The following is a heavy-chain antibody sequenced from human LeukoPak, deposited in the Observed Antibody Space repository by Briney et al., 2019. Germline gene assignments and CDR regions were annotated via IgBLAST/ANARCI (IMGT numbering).Heavy chain of an antibody. J-gene: IGHJ2*01. CDR2: IYSVDSDT. CDR1: RYSFTSYW. Sequence: GEALQISCKGSRYSFTSYWMGWVRQIPRKGLEWMGIIYSVDSDTRYSLPFPGKVTTSSDKSITTAHLQWSSLRASDTAMYYWARRNREKAISLDLWGRGSVVTVSS. D-gene: IGHD1/OR15-1a*01. V-gene: IGHV5-51*01. CDR3: ARRNREKAISLDL.